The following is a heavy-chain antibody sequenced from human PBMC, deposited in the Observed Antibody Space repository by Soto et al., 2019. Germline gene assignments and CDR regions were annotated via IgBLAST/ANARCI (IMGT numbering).Heavy chain of an antibody. D-gene: IGHD2-2*01. CDR1: GDAFTGNY. V-gene: IGHV1-2*04. CDR2: INPNSGGT. CDR3: ARVVPAATFDY. J-gene: IGHJ4*02. Sequence: GASVKLTCKDSGDAFTGNYMHWVRQAPGQGLEWMGWINPNSGGTNYAQKFQGWVTMTRDTSIGTAYMELSRLRSDDTAVYYCARVVPAATFDYWGQGTLVTVSS.